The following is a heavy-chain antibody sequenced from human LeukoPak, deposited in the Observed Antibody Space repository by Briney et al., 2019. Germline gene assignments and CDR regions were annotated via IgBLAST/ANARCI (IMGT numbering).Heavy chain of an antibody. D-gene: IGHD3-3*01. CDR1: GGTFSSYD. J-gene: IGHJ4*02. Sequence: SVKVSCKASGGTFSSYDISWVRLAPGQGLEWMGGIIPIFGTANYAQKFQGRVTITADESTSTAYMELSSLRSEDTAVYYCARDKLTNYDFWSGYDYWGQGTLVTVSS. V-gene: IGHV1-69*13. CDR2: IIPIFGTA. CDR3: ARDKLTNYDFWSGYDY.